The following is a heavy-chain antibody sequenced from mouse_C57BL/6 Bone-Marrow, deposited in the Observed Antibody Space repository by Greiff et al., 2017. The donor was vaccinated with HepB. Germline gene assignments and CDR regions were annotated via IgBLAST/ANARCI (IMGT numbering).Heavy chain of an antibody. Sequence: EVQLVESGEGLVKPGGSLKLSCAASGFTFSSYAMSWVRQTPEKRLEWVAYISSGGDYIYYADTVKGRFTISRDNARNTLYLQMSSLKSEDTAIYYCTRDGPVRYRYFDFWGTGTTVTVSS. CDR3: TRDGPVRYRYFDF. CDR1: GFTFSSYA. CDR2: ISSGGDYI. V-gene: IGHV5-9-1*02. D-gene: IGHD1-1*01. J-gene: IGHJ1*03.